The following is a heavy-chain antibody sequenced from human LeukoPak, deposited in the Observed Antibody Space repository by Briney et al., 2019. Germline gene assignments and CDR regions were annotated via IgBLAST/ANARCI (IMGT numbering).Heavy chain of an antibody. D-gene: IGHD3-22*01. J-gene: IGHJ4*02. CDR3: ARDGRSSGYVYFDY. V-gene: IGHV3-23*01. CDR1: GFTFSTYA. CDR2: VSESGGST. Sequence: PGGSLRLSCVASGFTFSTYAMGWVRQVPGKGLEWVSSVSESGGSTYYADSVKGRFTISRDNSKDTLSLQMNSLRAEDTAVYYCARDGRSSGYVYFDYWGKGTLVTVSS.